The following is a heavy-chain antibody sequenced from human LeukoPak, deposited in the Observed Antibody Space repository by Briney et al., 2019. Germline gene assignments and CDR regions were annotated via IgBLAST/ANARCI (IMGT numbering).Heavy chain of an antibody. Sequence: ASETLSLTCTVSGASISSGTYSWSWIRQPPGEGLEWIGYIYHTGSTYYNPSLKGRVTISVDRSKNQFSLNLNFVTAADTALYYCARGDGSGSGRWFDPWGQGTLITVPS. J-gene: IGHJ5*02. V-gene: IGHV4-30-2*01. CDR1: GASISSGTYS. CDR3: ARGDGSGSGRWFDP. D-gene: IGHD3-10*01. CDR2: IYHTGST.